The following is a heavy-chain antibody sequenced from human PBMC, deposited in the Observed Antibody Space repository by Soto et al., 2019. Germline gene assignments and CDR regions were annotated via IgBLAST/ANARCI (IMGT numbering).Heavy chain of an antibody. D-gene: IGHD3-16*01. CDR2: ISASGGNI. CDR1: GFIFSDYA. Sequence: PGGSLRLSCVASGFIFSDYAMTWVRQAPGKGLEWVATISASGGNIEYTDSLKGRSTISRDNSKNTLYLQLNGLTADDTAVHYCAKVAGGLGYFDLWGRGTLVTVSS. CDR3: AKVAGGLGYFDL. J-gene: IGHJ2*01. V-gene: IGHV3-23*01.